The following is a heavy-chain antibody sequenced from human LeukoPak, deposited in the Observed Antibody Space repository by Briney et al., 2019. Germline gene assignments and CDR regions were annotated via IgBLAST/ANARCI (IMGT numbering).Heavy chain of an antibody. V-gene: IGHV1-2*02. CDR1: GYTFTGYY. D-gene: IGHD3-10*01. J-gene: IGHJ5*02. CDR3: SRDRPMVRGGFDP. CDR2: INPNSGGT. Sequence: GASVKVSCKASGYTFTGYYTHWVRQAPGQGLEWMGWINPNSGGTNYEQKSQGRVTMTRDTSITTAYMELSRLRFDDTAVYYCSRDRPMVRGGFDPWGQGNLVTVSS.